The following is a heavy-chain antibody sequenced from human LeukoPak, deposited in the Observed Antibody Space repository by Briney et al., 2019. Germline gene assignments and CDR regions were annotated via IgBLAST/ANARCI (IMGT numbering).Heavy chain of an antibody. J-gene: IGHJ3*02. V-gene: IGHV1-8*01. CDR2: MNPNSGNT. CDR3: ARGRYSYGQDAFDI. D-gene: IGHD5-18*01. Sequence: GASVKVSCKASGYTFTSYDINWVRQATGQGLEWMGWMNPNSGNTGYAQKFQGRVTMTRSTSISTAYMELSSLRSEDTAVYYCARGRYSYGQDAFDIWGQGTMVTVSS. CDR1: GYTFTSYD.